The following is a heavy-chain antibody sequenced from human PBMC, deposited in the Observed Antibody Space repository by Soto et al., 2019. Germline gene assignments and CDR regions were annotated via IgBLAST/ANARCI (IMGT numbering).Heavy chain of an antibody. Sequence: GGSLRLSCAASGFTFISYAMSWVRQAPGKGLEWVSAISGSGGSTYYADSVKGRFTISRDNSKNTLYLQMNSLRAEDTAVYYCAKYTMVRGVVAYYYYGMDVWGQGTTVTVSS. D-gene: IGHD3-10*01. J-gene: IGHJ6*01. V-gene: IGHV3-23*01. CDR2: ISGSGGST. CDR3: AKYTMVRGVVAYYYYGMDV. CDR1: GFTFISYA.